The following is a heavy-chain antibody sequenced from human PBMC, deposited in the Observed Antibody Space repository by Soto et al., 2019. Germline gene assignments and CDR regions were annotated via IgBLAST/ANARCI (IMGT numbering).Heavy chain of an antibody. CDR1: GGTFSSYA. CDR3: ARGGWELPINYYYYGMDV. CDR2: IIPIFGTA. Sequence: ASVKVSCKASGGTFSSYAISWVRQAPGQGLEWMGGIIPIFGTANYAQKFQGRVTITADESTSTAYMELSSLRSEDTAVYYCARGGWELPINYYYYGMDVWGQGTTVTVSS. J-gene: IGHJ6*02. D-gene: IGHD1-26*01. V-gene: IGHV1-69*13.